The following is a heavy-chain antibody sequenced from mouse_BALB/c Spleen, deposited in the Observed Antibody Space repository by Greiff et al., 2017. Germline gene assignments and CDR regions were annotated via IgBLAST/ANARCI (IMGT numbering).Heavy chain of an antibody. Sequence: EVQLQQSGPGLVKPSQSLSLTCSVTGYSITSGYYWNWIRQFPGNKLEWMGYISYDGSNNYNPSLKNRISITRDTSKNQFFLKLNSVTTEDTATYYCVYYRYEAWFAYWGQGTLVTVSA. J-gene: IGHJ3*01. CDR3: VYYRYEAWFAY. CDR2: ISYDGSN. D-gene: IGHD2-14*01. V-gene: IGHV3-6*02. CDR1: GYSITSGYY.